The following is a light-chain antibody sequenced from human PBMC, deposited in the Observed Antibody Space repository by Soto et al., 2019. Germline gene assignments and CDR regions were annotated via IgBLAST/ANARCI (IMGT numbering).Light chain of an antibody. CDR2: AAS. V-gene: IGKV1-6*01. CDR3: LQDHNYPYT. Sequence: AIQMTQSPSSLSASVGDRVTITCRASQGIRNDLGWYQQKPGKAPKLLIYAASSLQSGVPSRFSGSGSGTDFTLTIRSMQTQDFANYYCLQDHNYPYTFGQGTKVDI. J-gene: IGKJ2*01. CDR1: QGIRND.